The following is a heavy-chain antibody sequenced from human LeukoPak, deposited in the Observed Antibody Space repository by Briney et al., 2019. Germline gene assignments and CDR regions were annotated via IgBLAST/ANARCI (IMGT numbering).Heavy chain of an antibody. CDR2: ISNDGSNK. D-gene: IGHD3-22*01. Sequence: GESLRHSCSASGFTFRSCGMEWVRRAPARGLLWGSAISNDGSNKNYADSVKGRFTISRDNSKNTLYLQMDNLRAEDTAVYYCAKAGYYDSSGYYYYFENWGQGTPVTVSS. J-gene: IGHJ4*02. CDR1: GFTFRSCG. V-gene: IGHV3-30*18. CDR3: AKAGYYDSSGYYYYFEN.